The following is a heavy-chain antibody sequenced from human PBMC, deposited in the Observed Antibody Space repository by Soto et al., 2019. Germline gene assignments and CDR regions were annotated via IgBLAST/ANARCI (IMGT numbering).Heavy chain of an antibody. J-gene: IGHJ4*02. CDR3: ARDPVTAD. Sequence: GCLRLSCATSGFTLSDYYISWVRQAPGKGLEWVGNIKGDGSNTHYVVSVRGRFTISRDNAENLIYLQMNNLRAEDTALYYCARDPVTADWGQGTPVTVYS. CDR1: GFTLSDYY. CDR2: IKGDGSNT. V-gene: IGHV3-7*03.